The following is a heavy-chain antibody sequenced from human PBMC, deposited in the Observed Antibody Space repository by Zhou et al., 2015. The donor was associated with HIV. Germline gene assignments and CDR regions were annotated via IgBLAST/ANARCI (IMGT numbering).Heavy chain of an antibody. Sequence: EVQLFGVWGEAWYSLGGSLRLSCAASGFAFSNYAMSWVRQAPGKGLEWVSSISGSASKTFYADSVKGRFTVSRDNSKNTLYLQMSSLRAEDTAVYYCATPRGPYSSGWTPTSASWFDPWGQGTLVTVSS. V-gene: IGHV3-23*01. CDR2: ISGSASKT. CDR1: GFAFSNYA. CDR3: ATPRGPYSSGWTPTSASWFDP. D-gene: IGHD3-22*01. J-gene: IGHJ5*02.